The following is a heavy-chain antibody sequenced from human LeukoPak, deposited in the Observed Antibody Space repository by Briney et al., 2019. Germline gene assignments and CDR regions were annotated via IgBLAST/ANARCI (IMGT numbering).Heavy chain of an antibody. CDR2: IYYSGST. CDR3: ARGDIVVVSGAFDI. J-gene: IGHJ3*02. V-gene: IGHV4-61*05. Sequence: SETLSLTCTVSGGSISSSSYYWGWIRQPPGKGLEWIGYIYYSGSTYYNPSLKSRVTISVDRSKNQFSLKLSSVTAADTAVYYCARGDIVVVSGAFDIWGQGTMVTVSS. D-gene: IGHD2-2*01. CDR1: GGSISSSSYY.